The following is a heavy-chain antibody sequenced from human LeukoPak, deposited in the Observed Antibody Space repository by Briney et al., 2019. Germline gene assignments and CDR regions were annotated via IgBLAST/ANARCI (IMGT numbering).Heavy chain of an antibody. V-gene: IGHV3-7*03. J-gene: IGHJ4*02. D-gene: IGHD3-10*01. CDR1: GFTFSSYW. CDR2: IKHDGSET. CDR3: ARDQGTLDRGPRRPYFDY. Sequence: GGSLRLSCAASGFTFSSYWMSWVRQAPGKGLEWVANIKHDGSETYYVDSVKGRFTISRDNAKSSVDLQVNSLRAEDTAVYYCARDQGTLDRGPRRPYFDYWGQGSLVTVSS.